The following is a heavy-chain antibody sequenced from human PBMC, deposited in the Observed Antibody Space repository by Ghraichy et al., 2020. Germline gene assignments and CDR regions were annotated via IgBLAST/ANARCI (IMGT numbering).Heavy chain of an antibody. V-gene: IGHV3-74*01. CDR3: ARQSIAARGIEH. D-gene: IGHD6-6*01. CDR2: INSDGSST. CDR1: GFTFSSYW. J-gene: IGHJ4*02. Sequence: GESLNISCAASGFTFSSYWMHWVRQAPGKGLVWVSRINSDGSSTSYADSVKGRFTISRDNAKNTLYLQMNSLRAEDTAVYYCARQSIAARGIEHWGQGTLVTVSS.